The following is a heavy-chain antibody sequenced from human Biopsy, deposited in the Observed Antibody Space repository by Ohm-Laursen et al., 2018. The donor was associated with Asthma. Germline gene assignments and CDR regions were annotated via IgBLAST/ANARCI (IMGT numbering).Heavy chain of an antibody. CDR2: IYSGGTS. CDR1: GFAVSRDY. Sequence: SLRLSCAASGFAVSRDYMFWVRQAPGKGLEWVSVIYSGGTSHTADSVRGRFTISRDYSKNTLYLQMHSLRAEDTAVYYCVRGDSSNWSHYYFDYWGQGTLVTVSS. J-gene: IGHJ4*02. D-gene: IGHD3-22*01. CDR3: VRGDSSNWSHYYFDY. V-gene: IGHV3-53*01.